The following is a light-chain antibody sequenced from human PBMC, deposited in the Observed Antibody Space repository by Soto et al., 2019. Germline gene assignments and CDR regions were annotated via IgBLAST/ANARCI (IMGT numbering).Light chain of an antibody. CDR2: EVS. CDR1: SSDVGSYNL. CDR3: CSYAGSSTFLYV. J-gene: IGLJ1*01. V-gene: IGLV2-23*02. Sequence: QSALTQPASVSGSPGQSITISCTGTSSDVGSYNLVSWYQQHPGKAPKLMIYEVSKRPSGVSNRFSGSKSGNTASLTISGLQAEDEPDYYCCSYAGSSTFLYVFGTGTKLTVL.